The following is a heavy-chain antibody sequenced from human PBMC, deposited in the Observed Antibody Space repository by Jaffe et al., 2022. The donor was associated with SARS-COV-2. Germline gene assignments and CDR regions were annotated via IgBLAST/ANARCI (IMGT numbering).Heavy chain of an antibody. V-gene: IGHV3-49*05. CDR2: IRSKAYGGTT. Sequence: EVQLVESGGGLVKPGRSLRLSCTASGFTFGDYAMSWFRQAPGKGLEWVGFIRSKAYGGTTEYAASVKGRFTISRDDSKSIAYLQMNSLKTEDTAVYYCTRGTGLWFGGRNYGMDVWGQGTTVTVSS. CDR3: TRGTGLWFGGRNYGMDV. D-gene: IGHD3-10*01. CDR1: GFTFGDYA. J-gene: IGHJ6*02.